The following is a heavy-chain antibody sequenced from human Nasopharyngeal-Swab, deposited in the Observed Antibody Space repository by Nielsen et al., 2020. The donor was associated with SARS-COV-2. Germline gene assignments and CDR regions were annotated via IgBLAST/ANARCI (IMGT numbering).Heavy chain of an antibody. V-gene: IGHV1-2*04. D-gene: IGHD2-21*02. CDR3: ARSHIVMVTDAFDI. CDR1: GYTVTGYY. J-gene: IGHJ3*02. CDR2: INPNSGGT. Sequence: ASVKVSCKASGYTVTGYYMHWVRQAPGQGLEWMGWINPNSGGTNYAQKFQGWVTMTRDTSISTAYMELSRLRSDDTAVYYCARSHIVMVTDAFDIWGQGTMVTVSS.